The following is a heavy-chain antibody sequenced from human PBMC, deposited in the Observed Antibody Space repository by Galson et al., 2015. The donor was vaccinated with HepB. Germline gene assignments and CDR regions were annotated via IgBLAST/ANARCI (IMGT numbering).Heavy chain of an antibody. CDR1: GYSFTTFP. CDR3: ARDRAGELDY. V-gene: IGHV1-3*04. CDR2: INTGNGNT. D-gene: IGHD2-21*01. Sequence: SVKVSCKASGYSFTTFPIHWVRQAPGQRLEWMGWINTGNGNTKYSQNFQGRVTTSRDTSASTAYMELSSLTSEDTAVYYCARDRAGELDYWGQGTLVAVSS. J-gene: IGHJ4*02.